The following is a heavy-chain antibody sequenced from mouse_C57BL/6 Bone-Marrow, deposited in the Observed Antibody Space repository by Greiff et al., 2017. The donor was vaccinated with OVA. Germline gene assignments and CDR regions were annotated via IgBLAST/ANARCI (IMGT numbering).Heavy chain of an antibody. J-gene: IGHJ1*03. D-gene: IGHD1-1*01. Sequence: VQLQQSGPELVKPGASVKISCTASGYSFTDYYMNWVKQSNGKSLEWIGVINPNSGTPSYNQKFKGKATLTVAHSSITASLQLHSLTSADSAVYYCARNYYGSSYEYFEVWGTGTTVTVAT. CDR2: INPNSGTP. V-gene: IGHV1-39*01. CDR3: ARNYYGSSYEYFEV. CDR1: GYSFTDYY.